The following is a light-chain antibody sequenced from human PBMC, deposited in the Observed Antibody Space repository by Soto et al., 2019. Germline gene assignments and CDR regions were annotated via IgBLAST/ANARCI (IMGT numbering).Light chain of an antibody. CDR1: SSDVGAYYS. V-gene: IGLV2-14*01. CDR3: NSCTSSNTYV. CDR2: GVT. Sequence: QSVLTQPASVSGSPGQSITISCTGTSSDVGAYYSVSWYQHHPGKAPKLIIYGVTNRPSPVSNRFSGSKSGNTAYLTISGLQAEDEADYYCNSCTSSNTYVFGTGTKVTVL. J-gene: IGLJ1*01.